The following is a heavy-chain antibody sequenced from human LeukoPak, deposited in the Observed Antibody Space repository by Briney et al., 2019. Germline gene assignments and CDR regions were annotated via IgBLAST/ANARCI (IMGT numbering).Heavy chain of an antibody. D-gene: IGHD1-26*01. J-gene: IGHJ4*02. CDR3: VSGGGSQSLGY. CDR2: ITIGGSTT. CDR1: GFTFSSYW. Sequence: PGGSLRLSCAASGFTFSSYWMHWVRQAPGKGLVWVSRITIGGSTTSYAASVKGRFTISRDNAKNTVYMQMNSLRAEDTAVYYCVSGGGSQSLGYWGQGTLGTVSS. V-gene: IGHV3-74*01.